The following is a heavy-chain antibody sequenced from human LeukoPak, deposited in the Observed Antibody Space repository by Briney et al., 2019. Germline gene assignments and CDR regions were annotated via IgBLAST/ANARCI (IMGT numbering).Heavy chain of an antibody. V-gene: IGHV1-2*02. Sequence: ASVKVSCKASGYTFTGYYIHWVRQAPGQGLEWMGWINPNSGGTNYAQKFQGRVTMTRDTSMSTAYMELSSLRSEDTAVYYCARVPDCGGDCYEDYFDYWGQGTLVTVSS. D-gene: IGHD2-21*02. CDR1: GYTFTGYY. CDR2: INPNSGGT. CDR3: ARVPDCGGDCYEDYFDY. J-gene: IGHJ4*02.